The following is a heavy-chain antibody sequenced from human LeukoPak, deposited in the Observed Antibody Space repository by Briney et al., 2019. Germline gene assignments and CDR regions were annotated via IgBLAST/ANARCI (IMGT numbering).Heavy chain of an antibody. J-gene: IGHJ6*03. D-gene: IGHD3-3*01. V-gene: IGHV3-11*01. CDR3: ARDAAYYDFWSGYAYYYYYMDV. CDR1: GFTVSSNY. Sequence: PGGSLRLSCAASGFTVSSNYMSWIRQAPGKGLEWVSYISSSGSTIYYADSVKGRFTISRDNAKNSLYLQMNSLRAEDTAVYYCARDAAYYDFWSGYAYYYYYMDVWGKGTTVTVSS. CDR2: ISSSGSTI.